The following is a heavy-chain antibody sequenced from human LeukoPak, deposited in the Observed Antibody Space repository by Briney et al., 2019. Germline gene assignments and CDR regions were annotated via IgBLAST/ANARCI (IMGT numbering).Heavy chain of an antibody. D-gene: IGHD3-10*01. V-gene: IGHV1-2*02. CDR2: INPNSGGT. CDR1: GYTFTGYY. Sequence: ASVKVSCKASGYTFTGYYMHWVRQAPGQGLEWMGWINPNSGGTNYAQKFQGRVTMTGDTSISTAYMELSRLRSDDTAVYYCARVRQDEGRWFGEFKSVFDYWGQGTLVTVSS. J-gene: IGHJ4*02. CDR3: ARVRQDEGRWFGEFKSVFDY.